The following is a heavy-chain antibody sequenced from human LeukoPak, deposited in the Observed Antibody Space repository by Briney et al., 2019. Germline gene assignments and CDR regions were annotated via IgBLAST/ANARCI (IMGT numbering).Heavy chain of an antibody. CDR2: INPISGGT. Sequence: ASVKVSCKASGYTFTVYYMHWVRQAPGQGLEWMGWINPISGGTNYAQKFQVRVTMTRDTSISTAYMAVSRLRSDDTAVYYCARSAETYCGGDCYSFDYWGQGTLVTVSS. CDR1: GYTFTVYY. V-gene: IGHV1-2*02. CDR3: ARSAETYCGGDCYSFDY. J-gene: IGHJ4*02. D-gene: IGHD2-21*01.